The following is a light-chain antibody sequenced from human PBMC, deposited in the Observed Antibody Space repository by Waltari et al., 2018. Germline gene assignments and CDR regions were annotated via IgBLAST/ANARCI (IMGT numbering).Light chain of an antibody. J-gene: IGKJ5*01. CDR1: QRVTIS. CDR2: DAS. Sequence: EIVLTQSPATLSLSPGERATLSCRASQRVTISLAWYQQKPGQAPRLLIYDASNRPTGITARFSGSGSGTDFTLTISSLEPEDFAVYYCQQRSNWPITFGQGTRLEIK. V-gene: IGKV3-11*01. CDR3: QQRSNWPIT.